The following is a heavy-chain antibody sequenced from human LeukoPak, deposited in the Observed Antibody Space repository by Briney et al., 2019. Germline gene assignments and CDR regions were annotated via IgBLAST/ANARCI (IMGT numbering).Heavy chain of an antibody. Sequence: GGSLRLSCAASGFTFSNYGMSWVRQAPGKGLEWVSAISGSGVTTYYADSVKGRFTISRDNSKHTLYLQMNSLRAEDTAVYYCARGKAAAANYMDVWGKGTTVTVSS. V-gene: IGHV3-23*01. CDR2: ISGSGVTT. CDR3: ARGKAAAANYMDV. D-gene: IGHD6-13*01. CDR1: GFTFSNYG. J-gene: IGHJ6*03.